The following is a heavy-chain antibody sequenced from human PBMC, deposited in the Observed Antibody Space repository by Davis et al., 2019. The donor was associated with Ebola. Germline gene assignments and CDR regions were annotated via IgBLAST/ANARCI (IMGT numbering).Heavy chain of an antibody. D-gene: IGHD3-10*01. Sequence: ASVKVSCKTSGYIFTRHGISWVRQAPGQGLEWMGWISPYNGNTNYAQKFQGRVTMTTDTSTRTAYMELSSLRFEDSAVYYCATGGVRGGFDIWGQGTMVTVSS. CDR2: ISPYNGNT. CDR3: ATGGVRGGFDI. V-gene: IGHV1-18*01. J-gene: IGHJ3*02. CDR1: GYIFTRHG.